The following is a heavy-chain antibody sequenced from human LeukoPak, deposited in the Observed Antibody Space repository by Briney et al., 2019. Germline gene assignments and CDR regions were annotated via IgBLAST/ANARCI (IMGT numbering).Heavy chain of an antibody. Sequence: PGGSLRLSCAASGCTFSDSYMTWIRQAPGKGLELLSYISGSTSDVNYIDSVRGRFTISRDNAKNSLYLQMNSLRAEDTAVYYCAELGITMTGGVWGKGTTVTISS. CDR2: ISGSTSDV. D-gene: IGHD3-10*02. V-gene: IGHV3-11*06. CDR3: AELGITMTGGV. CDR1: GCTFSDSY. J-gene: IGHJ6*04.